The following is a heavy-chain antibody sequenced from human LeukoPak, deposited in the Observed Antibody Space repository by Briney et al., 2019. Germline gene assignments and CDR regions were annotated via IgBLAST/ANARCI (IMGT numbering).Heavy chain of an antibody. D-gene: IGHD3-22*01. CDR1: GGTFSSYA. Sequence: SVKVSCKASGGTFSSYAISWVRQAPGQGLEWMGGIIPIFGTANYAQKFQGRVTITAGESTSTAYMELSSLRSEDTAVYYCARDKGEYYYDSSSCRDAFDIWGQGTMVTVSS. CDR3: ARDKGEYYYDSSSCRDAFDI. CDR2: IIPIFGTA. J-gene: IGHJ3*02. V-gene: IGHV1-69*01.